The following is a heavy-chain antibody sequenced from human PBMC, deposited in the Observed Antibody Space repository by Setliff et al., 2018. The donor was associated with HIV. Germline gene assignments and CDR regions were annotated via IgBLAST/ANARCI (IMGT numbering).Heavy chain of an antibody. V-gene: IGHV1-18*01. CDR3: ARAAVAGPWRKLDY. CDR2: ISAYNGNT. CDR1: GYTFTSYG. Sequence: KVSCKASGYTFTSYGISWVRQAPGQGLEWMGRISAYNGNTDHAQRLQGRVTMTTDTSTRTAYMELRSLRSDDTAVYYCARAAVAGPWRKLDYWGQGTLVTVSS. J-gene: IGHJ4*02. D-gene: IGHD6-19*01.